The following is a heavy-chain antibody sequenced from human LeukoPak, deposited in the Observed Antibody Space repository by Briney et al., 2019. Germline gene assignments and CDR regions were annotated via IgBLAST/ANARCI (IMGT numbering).Heavy chain of an antibody. D-gene: IGHD6-13*01. CDR3: ARDRITADKQHLDYYFDY. V-gene: IGHV3-11*04. J-gene: IGHJ4*02. CDR2: ISSSGSTI. Sequence: GGSLRLSCAASGFTLSDYYMSWIRQAPGKGLESVAYISSSGSTIYYADSVKGRFTISRDNAKNSLYLQMNSLRAEDTAVYYCARDRITADKQHLDYYFDYWGQGTLVTVSS. CDR1: GFTLSDYY.